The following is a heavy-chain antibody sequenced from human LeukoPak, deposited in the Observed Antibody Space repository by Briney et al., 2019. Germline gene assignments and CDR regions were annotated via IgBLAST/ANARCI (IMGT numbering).Heavy chain of an antibody. CDR2: IRSSSTTI. V-gene: IGHV3-48*01. D-gene: IGHD2-2*01. CDR1: GFSFSAYS. J-gene: IGHJ4*02. Sequence: GGSLRLSCEASGFSFSAYSMSWVRQAPGKGLEWISYIRSSSTTIYYADSVKGRFTISRDNAENSMYLQMNSLRAEDTAVYFCARDSRSHCGTDACYGPYFDYWGQGTLVAVSS. CDR3: ARDSRSHCGTDACYGPYFDY.